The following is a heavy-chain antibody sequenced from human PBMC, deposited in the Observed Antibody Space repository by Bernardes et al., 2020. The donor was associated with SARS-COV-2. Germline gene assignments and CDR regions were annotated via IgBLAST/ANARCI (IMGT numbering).Heavy chain of an antibody. Sequence: SETLSLTCTVSCGSISSSSYYWGWIRQPPGKGLEWIGSIYYSGSTYYNPSLKSRVTISVDTSKNQFSLKLSSVTAADTAVYYCARHEGGIVGATAWFDPWGQGTLVTVSS. CDR3: ARHEGGIVGATAWFDP. CDR2: IYYSGST. CDR1: CGSISSSSYY. V-gene: IGHV4-39*01. J-gene: IGHJ5*02. D-gene: IGHD1-26*01.